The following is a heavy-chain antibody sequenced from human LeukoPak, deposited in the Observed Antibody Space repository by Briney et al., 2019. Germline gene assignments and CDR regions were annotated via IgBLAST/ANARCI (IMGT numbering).Heavy chain of an antibody. V-gene: IGHV1-69*04. J-gene: IGHJ2*01. CDR3: ARAYLDYGDYSVSYFDL. CDR1: GGTFSSYA. D-gene: IGHD4-17*01. CDR2: IIPILDIS. Sequence: SVKVSCKASGGTFSSYAISWVRQAPGQGLEWMGRIIPILDISNYAQKFQGRVTITADKSTSTAYMELSSLRSEDTAVYYCARAYLDYGDYSVSYFDLWGRGTLVTVSS.